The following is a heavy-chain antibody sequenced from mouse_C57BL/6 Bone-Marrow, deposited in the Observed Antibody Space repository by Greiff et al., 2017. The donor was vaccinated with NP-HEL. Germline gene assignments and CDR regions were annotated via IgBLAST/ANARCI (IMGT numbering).Heavy chain of an antibody. CDR2: IDPSDSYT. J-gene: IGHJ2*01. V-gene: IGHV1-69*01. CDR3: ARTAYYSNHFDY. Sequence: VQMQQPGAELVMPGASVKLSCKASGYTFTSYWMHWVKQRPGQGLEWIGEIDPSDSYTNYNQKFKGKSTLTVDKSSSTAYMQLSSLTSEDSAVYYCARTAYYSNHFDYWGQGTTLTVSS. D-gene: IGHD2-5*01. CDR1: GYTFTSYW.